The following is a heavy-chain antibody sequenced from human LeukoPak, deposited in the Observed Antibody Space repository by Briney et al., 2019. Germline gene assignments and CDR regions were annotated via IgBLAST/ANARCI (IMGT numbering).Heavy chain of an antibody. CDR3: ARSGEGVAGTGFDY. Sequence: GRSLRLSCAASGFTFSSYGMHWVRQAPGKGLEWVAVISYDGSNKYYADSVKGRFTISRENAKNSLYLQMNSLRAGDTAVYYCARSGEGVAGTGFDYWGQGTLVTVSS. CDR2: ISYDGSNK. J-gene: IGHJ4*02. V-gene: IGHV3-30*03. CDR1: GFTFSSYG. D-gene: IGHD6-19*01.